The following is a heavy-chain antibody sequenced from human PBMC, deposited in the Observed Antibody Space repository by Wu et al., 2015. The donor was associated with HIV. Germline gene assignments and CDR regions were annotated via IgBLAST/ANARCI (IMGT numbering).Heavy chain of an antibody. D-gene: IGHD4-23*01. Sequence: QVQLVQSGAEVKKPGSSVKVSCKTSGDSFNNNAISWVRLAPGQGLEWMGRIIPRFGTVDYAQKFQGRVTLAADESTSTVYMELKTLTSEDTAVYFCARPWQLRNGWPFFDYWGQGTLVTVSS. CDR1: GDSFNNNA. V-gene: IGHV1-69*13. CDR3: ARPWQLRNGWPFFDY. J-gene: IGHJ4*02. CDR2: IIPRFGTV.